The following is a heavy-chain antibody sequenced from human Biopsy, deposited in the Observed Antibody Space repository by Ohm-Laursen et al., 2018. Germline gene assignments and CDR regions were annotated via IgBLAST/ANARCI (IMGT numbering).Heavy chain of an antibody. V-gene: IGHV1-2*02. Sequence: VASVKVSCNVSGYTFAGYYLHWVRQAPGHGLEWMGWINPNSGNANYAQSFQGRLTVTRDTSISTAYMELTSLTFDDTAIYYCARVPAYPSIDGYYGLDLWGQGTTVIVSS. CDR1: GYTFAGYY. CDR2: INPNSGNA. D-gene: IGHD3-9*01. J-gene: IGHJ6*02. CDR3: ARVPAYPSIDGYYGLDL.